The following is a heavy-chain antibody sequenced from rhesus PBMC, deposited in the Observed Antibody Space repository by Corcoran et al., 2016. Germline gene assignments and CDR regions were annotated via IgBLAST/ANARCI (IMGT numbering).Heavy chain of an antibody. CDR1: GDSFTNYW. D-gene: IGHD2-21*01. CDR2: IHGNSGST. V-gene: IGHV4-80*01. J-gene: IGHJ4*01. CDR3: ERRWLLF. Sequence: QVQLQESGPGLVKASETLSLTCAVSGDSFTNYWWNWIRQPPGKGLEWSGEIHGNSGSTNFKPTLRSRVTMSNDASKIQFSLNLSSVTAADTAVYYCERRWLLFWGQGVRVTVSS.